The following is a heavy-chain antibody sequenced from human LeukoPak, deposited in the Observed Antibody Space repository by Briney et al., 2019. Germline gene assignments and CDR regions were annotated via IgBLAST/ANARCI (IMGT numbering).Heavy chain of an antibody. V-gene: IGHV3-53*01. J-gene: IGHJ4*02. Sequence: GGSLRLSCTVSGFTVSSNSMSWVRQAPGKGLEWVSFIYSGGNTHYSDSVKGRFTISRDDSKNTLSLQMNSLTVEDTAVYYCARDLAWGAFDYWGQGTLVTVSS. CDR2: IYSGGNT. CDR1: GFTVSSNS. CDR3: ARDLAWGAFDY. D-gene: IGHD7-27*01.